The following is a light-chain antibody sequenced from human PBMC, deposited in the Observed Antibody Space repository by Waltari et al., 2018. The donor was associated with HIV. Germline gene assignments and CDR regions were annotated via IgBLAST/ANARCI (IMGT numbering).Light chain of an antibody. CDR1: QDISNY. V-gene: IGKV1-33*01. J-gene: IGKJ4*01. CDR3: QQYDNLPFT. CDR2: DAA. Sequence: DIQMTQSPSSLSVSVGDRVILTCQASQDISNYLNWYQQKPGKAPKRLISDAANLETGVPSRFTGSGSGTDFTFTISSLQPEDIATYYCQQYDNLPFTFGGGTKVEIK.